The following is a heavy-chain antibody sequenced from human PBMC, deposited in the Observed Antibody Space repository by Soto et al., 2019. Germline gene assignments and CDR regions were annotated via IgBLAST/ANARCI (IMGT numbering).Heavy chain of an antibody. CDR3: ARIIVGAPYFDY. CDR1: GYTFTSYG. D-gene: IGHD1-26*01. J-gene: IGHJ4*02. V-gene: IGHV1-18*01. Sequence: ASVKVSCKASGYTFTSYGISWVRQAPGQGLEWMGWISAYNGNTNYAQKLQGRVTMTTDTSTSTAYMELRSLRSDDAAVYYCARIIVGAPYFDYWGQGTLVTVSS. CDR2: ISAYNGNT.